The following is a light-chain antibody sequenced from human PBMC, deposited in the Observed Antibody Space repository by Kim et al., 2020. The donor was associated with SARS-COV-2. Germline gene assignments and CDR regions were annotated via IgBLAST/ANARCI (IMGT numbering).Light chain of an antibody. J-gene: IGLJ3*02. CDR2: RSN. CDR1: STNIASNY. V-gene: IGLV1-47*01. Sequence: GQRVTIYCSGSSTNIASNYVYWYQQGPGTAPKVLIYRSNQRPSGVPDRFSGSKSGTSASLAISGLRSEDEADYYCAAWDDSLSGRVFGGGTQLTVL. CDR3: AAWDDSLSGRV.